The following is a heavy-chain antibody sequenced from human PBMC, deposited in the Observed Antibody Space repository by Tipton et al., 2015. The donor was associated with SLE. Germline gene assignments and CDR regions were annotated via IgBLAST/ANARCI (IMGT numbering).Heavy chain of an antibody. Sequence: TLSLTCAVYGGSFSGYYWSWIRQPPGKGLEWIGEINHSGSTNYNPSLKSRVTISVDTSKIQFSLKLISVTAADTAVYYCARVISSSSLFYYYMDVWGKGTTVTVSS. CDR1: GGSFSGYY. V-gene: IGHV4-34*01. D-gene: IGHD6-6*01. CDR3: ARVISSSSLFYYYMDV. CDR2: INHSGST. J-gene: IGHJ6*03.